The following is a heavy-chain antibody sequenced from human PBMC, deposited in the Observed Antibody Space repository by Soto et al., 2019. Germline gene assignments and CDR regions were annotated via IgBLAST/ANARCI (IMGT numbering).Heavy chain of an antibody. Sequence: PGGSLRLSCAASGFTFSSYSMNWVRQAPGKGLEWVSSISSSSSYIYYADSVKGRFTISRDNAKNSLYLQMNSLRAEDTAVYYCAGQSYGSGSYYNADYWGQGTLVTVSS. V-gene: IGHV3-21*01. CDR3: AGQSYGSGSYYNADY. CDR1: GFTFSSYS. CDR2: ISSSSSYI. D-gene: IGHD3-10*01. J-gene: IGHJ4*02.